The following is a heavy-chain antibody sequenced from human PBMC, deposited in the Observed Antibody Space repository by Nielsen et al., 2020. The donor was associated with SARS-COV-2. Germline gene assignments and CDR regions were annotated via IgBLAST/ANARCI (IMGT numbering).Heavy chain of an antibody. D-gene: IGHD1-26*01. V-gene: IGHV1-18*01. CDR2: ISTWNGNT. CDR3: ARDPSGIYYFDY. J-gene: IGHJ4*02. CDR1: GYSFTNYG. Sequence: ASVKVSCKAPGYSFTNYGITWVRQAPGQGLEWMGWISTWNGNTNYARKFQGRATMTTDTSTSTAYMELRSLKSDDTAVYYCARDPSGIYYFDYWGQGTLVTVSS.